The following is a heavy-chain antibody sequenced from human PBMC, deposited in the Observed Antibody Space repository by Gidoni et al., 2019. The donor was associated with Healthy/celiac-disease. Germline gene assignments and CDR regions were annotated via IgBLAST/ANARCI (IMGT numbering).Heavy chain of an antibody. J-gene: IGHJ4*02. CDR3: ARGGGSYHIPDDY. Sequence: EVQLVESGGGLVQPGGSLRLSCAASGFTFSSYWMHWVRQAPGKGLVWVSRINSDGSSTRYADSVKGRFTISRDNAKNTLYLQMNSLRAEDTAVYYCARGGGSYHIPDDYWGQGTLVTVSS. D-gene: IGHD1-26*01. CDR2: INSDGSST. V-gene: IGHV3-74*01. CDR1: GFTFSSYW.